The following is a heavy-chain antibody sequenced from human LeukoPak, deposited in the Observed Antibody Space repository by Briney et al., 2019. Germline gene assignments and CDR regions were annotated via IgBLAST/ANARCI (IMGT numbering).Heavy chain of an antibody. Sequence: GESLKISCKGSGYSFTSYWIGWVRQMPGKGLEWMGIIYPGDSDTRYGPSFQGQVTISADKSISTAYLQWSSLKASDTAMYYCARLLHYDSSGYYYLDYWGQGTLVTVSS. CDR1: GYSFTSYW. CDR2: IYPGDSDT. CDR3: ARLLHYDSSGYYYLDY. V-gene: IGHV5-51*01. J-gene: IGHJ4*02. D-gene: IGHD3-22*01.